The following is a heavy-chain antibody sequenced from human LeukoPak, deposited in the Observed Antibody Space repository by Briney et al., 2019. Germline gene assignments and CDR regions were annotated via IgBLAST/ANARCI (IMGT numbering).Heavy chain of an antibody. D-gene: IGHD2-15*01. CDR2: IGTAGDT. Sequence: GGSLRLSCAASGFTFSSYDMHWVRQATGKGLEWVSAIGTAGDTYYPGSVKGRFTISRENAKNSLYLQMNSLRAGDTAVYYCARGYCSGCSCYSLDAFDIWGQGTMVTVSS. V-gene: IGHV3-13*01. J-gene: IGHJ3*02. CDR1: GFTFSSYD. CDR3: ARGYCSGCSCYSLDAFDI.